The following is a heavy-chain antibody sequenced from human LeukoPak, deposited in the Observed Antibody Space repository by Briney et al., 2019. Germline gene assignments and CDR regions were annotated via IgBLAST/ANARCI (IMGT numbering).Heavy chain of an antibody. CDR3: ARHQSGDWVLDY. D-gene: IGHD3-10*01. J-gene: IGHJ4*02. V-gene: IGHV3-23*01. CDR2: ISGSGGST. Sequence: GGSLRLSCAASGFTFSSYGMSWVRQAPGKGLEWVSAISGSGGSTYYADSVKGRFTISRDNSKNTLYLQMNSLRAEDTAVYYCARHQSGDWVLDYWGQGTLVTVSS. CDR1: GFTFSSYG.